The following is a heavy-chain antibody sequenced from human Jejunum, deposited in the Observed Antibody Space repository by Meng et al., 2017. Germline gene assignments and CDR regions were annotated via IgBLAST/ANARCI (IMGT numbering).Heavy chain of an antibody. D-gene: IGHD1-26*01. CDR1: GDSFNSPDYY. V-gene: IGHV4-30-4*01. CDR3: ARSPYSGSALPFFDY. J-gene: IGHJ4*02. CDR2: IYYSGST. Sequence: VHLLEAGPGLVKPSQTLSLTCPVSGDSFNSPDYYWSWIRQPPEKGLEWIGYIYYSGSTYYNPSLKSRVSISGDTSNKQFSLKLTSVTAADTAVYYCARSPYSGSALPFFDYWGQGSLVTASS.